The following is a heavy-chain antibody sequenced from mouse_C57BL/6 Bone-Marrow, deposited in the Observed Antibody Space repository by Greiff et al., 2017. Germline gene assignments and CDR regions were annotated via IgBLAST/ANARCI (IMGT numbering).Heavy chain of an antibody. CDR1: GYTFTDYY. CDR3: ARDPAFYYCDY. J-gene: IGHJ2*01. CDR2: INPNNGGT. Sequence: EVQLQQSGPELVKPGASVKISCKASGYTFTDYYMNWVKQSHGKSLEWIGDINPNNGGTSYNQKFKGKATLTVDKSSSTAYMELRSLTSEDSAVYYCARDPAFYYCDYWGQGTTLTVSS. V-gene: IGHV1-26*01. D-gene: IGHD6-1*01.